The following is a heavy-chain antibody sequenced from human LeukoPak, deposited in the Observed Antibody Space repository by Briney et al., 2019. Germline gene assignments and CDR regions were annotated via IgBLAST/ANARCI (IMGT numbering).Heavy chain of an antibody. J-gene: IGHJ4*02. V-gene: IGHV4-61*02. CDR1: GGSISSASYY. CDR3: AMRERLAAAFDY. D-gene: IGHD6-13*01. Sequence: PSETLSLTRIVSGGSISSASYYWSWIRQPAGKGLEWIGRIYSSGSTNYNRSLKSRVTISVDTSKNQFSLKLSSVTAADTAVYYCAMRERLAAAFDYWGQGTLVTVSS. CDR2: IYSSGST.